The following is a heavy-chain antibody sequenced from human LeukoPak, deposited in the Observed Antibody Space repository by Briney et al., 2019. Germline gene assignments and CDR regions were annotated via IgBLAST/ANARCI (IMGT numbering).Heavy chain of an antibody. CDR3: TREGSGSYPFYYYYYYYMDV. D-gene: IGHD1-26*01. J-gene: IGHJ6*03. V-gene: IGHV1-46*01. Sequence: ASVKVSCKASGYTFTSYYMHWVRQAPGQGLEWMGIINPSGGSTSYAQKFQGRVTMTRDTFTSTVYMELSSLRSEDTAVYYCTREGSGSYPFYYYYYYYMDVWGKGTTVTVSS. CDR1: GYTFTSYY. CDR2: INPSGGST.